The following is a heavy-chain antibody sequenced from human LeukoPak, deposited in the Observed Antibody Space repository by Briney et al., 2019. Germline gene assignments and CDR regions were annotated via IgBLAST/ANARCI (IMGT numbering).Heavy chain of an antibody. CDR1: GGTFSSYA. CDR3: AMSGSYYLDY. Sequence: GSSVKVSCKASGGTFSSYAISWVRQAPGQGLEWMGGIIPIFGTANYAQKFQGRVTITADESTSTAYMELSSMRSEDTAVYYCAMSGSYYLDYWGQGTLVTVSS. D-gene: IGHD1-26*01. J-gene: IGHJ4*02. V-gene: IGHV1-69*01. CDR2: IIPIFGTA.